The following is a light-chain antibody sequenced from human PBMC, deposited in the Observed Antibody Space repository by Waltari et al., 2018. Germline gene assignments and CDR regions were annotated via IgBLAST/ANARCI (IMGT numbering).Light chain of an antibody. J-gene: IGLJ7*01. Sequence: QSVLTQPPSVSAAPGPKVTISCSGSNANLGNNYVSWYQQLPGTAPKLLIYDNNKRPSGITDRFSGSKSGTSATLGITGLQSGDEADYYCGTWDSSLSAVFGGGTQLTVL. CDR3: GTWDSSLSAV. V-gene: IGLV1-51*01. CDR2: DNN. CDR1: NANLGNNY.